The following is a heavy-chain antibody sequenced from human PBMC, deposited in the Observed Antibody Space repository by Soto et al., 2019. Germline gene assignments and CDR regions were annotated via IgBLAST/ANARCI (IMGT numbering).Heavy chain of an antibody. D-gene: IGHD3-9*01. V-gene: IGHV4-34*01. J-gene: IGHJ4*02. Sequence: SETLSLTCAVYGGSFSGYYWSWIRQPPGKGLEWIGEINHSGSTNYNPSLKSRVTISVDTSKNQFSLRLTSVTAADTAVYYCARGGLRYYDFWGQGTLVTVSS. CDR1: GGSFSGYY. CDR2: INHSGST. CDR3: ARGGLRYYDF.